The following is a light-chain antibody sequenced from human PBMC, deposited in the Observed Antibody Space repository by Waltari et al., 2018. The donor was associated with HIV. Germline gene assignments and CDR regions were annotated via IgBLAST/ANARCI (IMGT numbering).Light chain of an antibody. J-gene: IGLJ3*02. CDR3: AAWDDRLSGWV. CDR1: SSNIGRNY. CDR2: RNN. Sequence: QSVLTQPPSASGTPGQRVTISCSGSSSNIGRNYVYWYQQLPRTAPKLLIHRNNHRPSGVPNRFSGSKSGTSVSLAISGRRSEDEADYYCAAWDDRLSGWVFGGGTKLTV. V-gene: IGLV1-47*01.